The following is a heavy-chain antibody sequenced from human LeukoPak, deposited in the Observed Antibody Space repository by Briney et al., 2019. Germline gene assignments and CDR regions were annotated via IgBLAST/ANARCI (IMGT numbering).Heavy chain of an antibody. CDR3: AKRSRRLTVVRGVPREDV. V-gene: IGHV3-23*01. CDR1: GFTFSSYA. J-gene: IGHJ6*02. CDR2: ITGNGGST. Sequence: PGGSLRLSCAASGFTFSSYAMNWVRQAPGKGLEWVSAITGNGGSTYYADSVKGRFTISRDNSKNTLYLQMNSLRAEDTAVYYCAKRSRRLTVVRGVPREDVWGQGTSVTVSS. D-gene: IGHD3-10*01.